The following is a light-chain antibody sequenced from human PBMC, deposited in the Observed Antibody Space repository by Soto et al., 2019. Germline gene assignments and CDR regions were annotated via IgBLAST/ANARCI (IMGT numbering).Light chain of an antibody. V-gene: IGKV3-11*01. CDR3: QQRNNWPPIT. CDR2: DAS. CDR1: QSISSY. Sequence: IGLTQSPAILSLSQGERATLSCRASQSISSYLAWYQQKPGQAPRLLIYDASNRATGIPARFSGGGSETDFTLTICSLEPEDFAVYYCQQRNNWPPITFGQGTRLEIK. J-gene: IGKJ5*01.